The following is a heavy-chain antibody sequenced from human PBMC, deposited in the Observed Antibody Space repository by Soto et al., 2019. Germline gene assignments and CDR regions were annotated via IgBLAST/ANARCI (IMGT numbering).Heavy chain of an antibody. Sequence: SETLSLTCTVSGGSISSHAYYWGWIRQPPGKGLEWIASISYSGSTYYNPSLSSRVTISVDTSKNQFSLKLSSVTAADTAVYYCARSRGGYFDYWGQGTLVTVSS. CDR3: ARSRGGYFDY. V-gene: IGHV4-39*07. J-gene: IGHJ4*02. CDR2: ISYSGST. D-gene: IGHD3-22*01. CDR1: GGSISSHAYY.